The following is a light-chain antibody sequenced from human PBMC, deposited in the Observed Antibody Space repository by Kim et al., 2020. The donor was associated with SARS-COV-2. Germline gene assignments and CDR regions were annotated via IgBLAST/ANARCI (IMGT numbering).Light chain of an antibody. J-gene: IGLJ3*02. CDR1: SPNIGNNF. Sequence: GQKVTISCSGSSPNIGNNFVSWYQQLPGPAPKLLIYDNNKRPSGIPDRFSGSKSGTSATLGITGLQTGDEADYYCGTWDSSLSAGVFGGGTKLTVL. CDR3: GTWDSSLSAGV. CDR2: DNN. V-gene: IGLV1-51*01.